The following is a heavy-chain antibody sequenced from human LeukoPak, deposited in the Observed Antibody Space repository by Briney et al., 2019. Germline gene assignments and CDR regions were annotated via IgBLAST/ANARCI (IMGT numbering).Heavy chain of an antibody. D-gene: IGHD4-11*01. CDR3: ARVLEATTFDP. Sequence: GSLRLSCAASGFTFSTYSINWVRQAPGKGMEWVSYISSDSSTIYYADSLKGRFTISRDNAKNSLSLLMNSLRAEDTAVYYCARVLEATTFDPWGQGTLVTVSS. CDR2: ISSDSSTI. CDR1: GFTFSTYS. V-gene: IGHV3-48*01. J-gene: IGHJ5*02.